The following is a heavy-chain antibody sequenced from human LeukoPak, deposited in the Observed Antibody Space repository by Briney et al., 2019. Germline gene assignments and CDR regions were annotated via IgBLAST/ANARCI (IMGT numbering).Heavy chain of an antibody. D-gene: IGHD3-22*01. CDR1: GGSFSGYY. CDR3: AREDSSGYPTLDY. Sequence: PSETLSLTCAVYGGSFSGYYWSWIRQPPGKGLEWIGEINHSGSTNYNPSLKSRVTISVDTSKNQFSLKLSSVTAADTAVYYCAREDSSGYPTLDYWGQGTLVTVPS. J-gene: IGHJ4*02. V-gene: IGHV4-34*01. CDR2: INHSGST.